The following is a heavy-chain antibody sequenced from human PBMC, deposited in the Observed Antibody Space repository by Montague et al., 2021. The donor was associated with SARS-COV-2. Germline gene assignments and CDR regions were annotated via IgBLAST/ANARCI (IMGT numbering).Heavy chain of an antibody. V-gene: IGHV4-59*01. CDR2: IYYSGST. CDR1: GGSISSYY. Sequence: SETLSLTCTVSGGSISSYYWSWIRQPQGKGLEWIGYIYYSGSTNYNHSLKSRVTISVDTSKNQFYLKLSSVTATATALYYCARAIGSMYSSGWYYYYYGIDVWGQGTTVTVSS. J-gene: IGHJ6*02. CDR3: ARAIGSMYSSGWYYYYYGIDV. D-gene: IGHD6-19*01.